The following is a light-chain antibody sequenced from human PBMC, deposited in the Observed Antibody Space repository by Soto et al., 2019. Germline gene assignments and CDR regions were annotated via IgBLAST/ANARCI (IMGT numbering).Light chain of an antibody. V-gene: IGKV3-15*01. Sequence: EIVLTQSPATLSVSPGERATLSCRASQSISRNSAWYQQKPGQAPTVLIYDASTRATGIPATFSGSGSGTDFTLTISSLQSEDFAVYYCLQYNDWPPRYTFGQGTKLEIK. CDR3: LQYNDWPPRYT. CDR2: DAS. CDR1: QSISRN. J-gene: IGKJ2*01.